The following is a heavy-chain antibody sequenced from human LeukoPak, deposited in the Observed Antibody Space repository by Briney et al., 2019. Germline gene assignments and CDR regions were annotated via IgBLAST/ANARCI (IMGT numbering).Heavy chain of an antibody. Sequence: SETLSLTCAVYGGSFSGYYWSWIRQPPGKGLEWIGEVNDSGSTNYNPSLKSRVTMSVDTSMNQFSLKLNSVTAADTAVYYCARDLGSSWFEPLDYWGQGILVIVSS. CDR2: VNDSGST. J-gene: IGHJ4*02. CDR1: GGSFSGYY. V-gene: IGHV4-34*01. D-gene: IGHD6-13*01. CDR3: ARDLGSSWFEPLDY.